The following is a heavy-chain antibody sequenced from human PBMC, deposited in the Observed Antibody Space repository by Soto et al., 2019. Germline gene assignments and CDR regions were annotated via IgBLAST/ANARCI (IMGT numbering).Heavy chain of an antibody. CDR3: ARAYGAGSFDF. CDR2: VNPNTGNT. Sequence: QVQLVQSGAEVKKPGASVKVSCTGSGYTFRSYDIHWVRQATGQGLEWMGWVNPNTGNTGYAQKFQGRVTMTRDMYKSSAYMEVNSLTSAETAIYYCARAYGAGSFDFWGQGTLVSVSS. V-gene: IGHV1-8*01. D-gene: IGHD3-10*01. CDR1: GYTFRSYD. J-gene: IGHJ5*01.